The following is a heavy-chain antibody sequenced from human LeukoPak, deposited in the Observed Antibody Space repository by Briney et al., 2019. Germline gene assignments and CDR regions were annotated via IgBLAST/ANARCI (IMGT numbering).Heavy chain of an antibody. Sequence: PSETLSLTCTVSGYSISSGYYWGWIRQPPGKGLEWIGSIYYSGSTYYNPSLKSRVTISVDTSKNQFSLKLSSVTAADTAVYYCARVKGNFNYYYDSSGLNAFDIWGQGTMVTVSS. V-gene: IGHV4-38-2*02. CDR1: GYSISSGYY. J-gene: IGHJ3*02. CDR2: IYYSGST. CDR3: ARVKGNFNYYYDSSGLNAFDI. D-gene: IGHD3-22*01.